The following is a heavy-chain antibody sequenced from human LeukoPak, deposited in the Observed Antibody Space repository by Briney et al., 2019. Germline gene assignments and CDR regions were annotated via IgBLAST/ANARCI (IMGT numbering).Heavy chain of an antibody. V-gene: IGHV3-48*03. J-gene: IGHJ3*02. Sequence: GGSLRLSCAASGFTFSSYEMNWVRQAPGKGLAWVSYISSSGSTIYYADSVKGRFTISRDNAKNSLYLQMNSLRAEDTAVYYCASSMIVVVIYAFDIWGQGTMVTVSP. CDR1: GFTFSSYE. CDR2: ISSSGSTI. CDR3: ASSMIVVVIYAFDI. D-gene: IGHD3-22*01.